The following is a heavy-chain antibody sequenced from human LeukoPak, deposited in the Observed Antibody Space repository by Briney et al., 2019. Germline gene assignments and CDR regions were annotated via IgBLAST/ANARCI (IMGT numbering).Heavy chain of an antibody. D-gene: IGHD3-3*01. CDR1: GGSFSSYA. V-gene: IGHV1-18*01. Sequence: ASVKVSCKTSGGSFSSYAISWVRQAPGQGLEWMGWISAYNGNTNYAQKLQGRVTMTTDTSTSTAYMELRSLRSDDTAVYYCARGGYDFWSGYSLAFDIWGQGTMVTVSS. CDR3: ARGGYDFWSGYSLAFDI. J-gene: IGHJ3*02. CDR2: ISAYNGNT.